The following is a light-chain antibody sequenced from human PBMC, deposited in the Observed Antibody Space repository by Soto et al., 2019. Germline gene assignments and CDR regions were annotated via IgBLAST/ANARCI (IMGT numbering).Light chain of an antibody. CDR2: GAS. J-gene: IGKJ2*01. CDR3: QHHGFVWYT. CDR1: QSVDSNY. Sequence: IVLTQSPGTLSLPPGERATLSCRASQSVDSNYLAWYQQRPRQAPRLLIHGASSSATGIPDRFSGSGSGRDFTLTISRLEPEDFAVYYCQHHGFVWYTFGQGTNLEIK. V-gene: IGKV3-20*01.